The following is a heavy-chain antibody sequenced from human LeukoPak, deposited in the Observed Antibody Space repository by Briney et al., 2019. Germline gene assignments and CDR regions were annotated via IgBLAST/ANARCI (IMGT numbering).Heavy chain of an antibody. V-gene: IGHV4-4*07. CDR1: GGSISSYS. Sequence: PSETLSLTCTVSGGSISSYSWSWIRQPAGKGLECIGHISPSGSTNYNPSLKSRVTMSVDTSKNQFSLKLSSVTAADTAVYYCARQELYHYYMDVWGKGTTVTVSS. CDR3: ARQELYHYYMDV. J-gene: IGHJ6*03. D-gene: IGHD1-7*01. CDR2: ISPSGST.